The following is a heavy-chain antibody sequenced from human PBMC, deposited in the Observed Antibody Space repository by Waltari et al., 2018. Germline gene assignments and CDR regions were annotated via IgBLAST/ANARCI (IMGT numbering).Heavy chain of an antibody. CDR3: AREVDYIWGSYRKGGWFDP. J-gene: IGHJ5*02. D-gene: IGHD3-16*02. V-gene: IGHV4-34*01. CDR1: VGSFSGYH. CDR2: INHSGST. Sequence: QVHLQQCGEGLLKPSETLSLTCATHVGSFSGYHCSCIRQPPGKGLEWIGEINHSGSTNYNPSLKSRVTISVDTSKNQFSLKLSSVTAADTAVYYCAREVDYIWGSYRKGGWFDPWGQGTLVTVSS.